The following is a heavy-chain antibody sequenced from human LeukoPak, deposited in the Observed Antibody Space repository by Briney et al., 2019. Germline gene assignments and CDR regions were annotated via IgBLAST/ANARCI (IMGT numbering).Heavy chain of an antibody. V-gene: IGHV4-59*08. CDR3: ARGRPTSDY. Sequence: KTSETLSLTCTVSGGSISSYYWSWIRQPPGKGLEWIGYIYYSGSTNYNPSLKSRVTISVDTSKNQFSLKLSSVTAADTAVYYCARGRPTSDYWGQGTLVTVSS. D-gene: IGHD6-6*01. CDR2: IYYSGST. CDR1: GGSISSYY. J-gene: IGHJ4*02.